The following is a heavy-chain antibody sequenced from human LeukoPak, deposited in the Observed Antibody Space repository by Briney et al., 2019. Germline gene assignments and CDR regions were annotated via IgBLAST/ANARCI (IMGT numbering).Heavy chain of an antibody. CDR2: ISYDGSNK. D-gene: IGHD6-19*01. J-gene: IGHJ4*02. CDR3: AKERSSGWYYFHY. V-gene: IGHV3-30*18. CDR1: GFTFSSYG. Sequence: PGGSLRLSCAASGFTFSSYGMHWVRQAPGKGPEWVAVISYDGSNKYHADSVKGRFTISRDNSKNTLYLQMNSLTAEDTAVYYCAKERSSGWYYFHYWGQGTRVTVSS.